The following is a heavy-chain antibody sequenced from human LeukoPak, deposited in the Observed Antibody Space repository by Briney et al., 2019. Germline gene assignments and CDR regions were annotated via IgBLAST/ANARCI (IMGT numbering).Heavy chain of an antibody. CDR2: ISSSGTTT. D-gene: IGHD3-10*01. Sequence: GGSLRLSCAASGFSFSNYYMSWIRQAPGKGLEWVSYISSSGTTTYYADSVKGRFTISRDNAKNSLYLQMSSLRAEDTAVYYCARVQSGNYYGSGEDYWGQGILVTVSS. CDR3: ARVQSGNYYGSGEDY. V-gene: IGHV3-11*01. J-gene: IGHJ4*02. CDR1: GFSFSNYY.